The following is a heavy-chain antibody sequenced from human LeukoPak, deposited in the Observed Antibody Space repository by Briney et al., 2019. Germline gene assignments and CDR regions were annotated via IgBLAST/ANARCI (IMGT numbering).Heavy chain of an antibody. J-gene: IGHJ4*02. D-gene: IGHD2-15*01. V-gene: IGHV3-30*04. CDR3: ARANCGGTCFLIDY. CDR1: GFTFSRYA. CDR2: ISYDGDTQ. Sequence: SGGSLRLSCAASGFTFSRYAIHWVRQAPGKGLEWVAVISYDGDTQYYKDSLRGRFTISRDNSKNTLYLHMNSLGAEDTAVYYCARANCGGTCFLIDYWGQGILVTVSS.